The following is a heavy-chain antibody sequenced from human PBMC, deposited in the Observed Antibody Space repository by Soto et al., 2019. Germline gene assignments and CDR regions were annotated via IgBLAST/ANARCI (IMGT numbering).Heavy chain of an antibody. J-gene: IGHJ4*02. D-gene: IGHD3-22*01. CDR1: GFTVSSNY. Sequence: GGSLRLSCAASGFTVSSNYMSWVRQAPGKGLEWVSVIYSGGSTYYADSVKGRFTISRDNSKNTLYLQMNSLRAEDTAVYYCARDTTVTYYYDSSGYYYYPVFDYWGQGTLVTVSS. CDR3: ARDTTVTYYYDSSGYYYYPVFDY. CDR2: IYSGGST. V-gene: IGHV3-66*01.